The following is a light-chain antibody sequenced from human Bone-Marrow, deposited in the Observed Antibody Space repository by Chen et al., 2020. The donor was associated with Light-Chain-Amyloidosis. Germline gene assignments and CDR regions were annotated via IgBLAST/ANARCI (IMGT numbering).Light chain of an antibody. Sequence: EIVLTQSPRTLSLSPGERATLSCRASQSVSIFLAWYQQKPGQAPRLLIYDASNRASGIPARFNGSGSGTDFILPSNSLEPEDFAMYYCQQRTNWPPLTFGGGTKVE. V-gene: IGKV3-11*01. J-gene: IGKJ4*01. CDR2: DAS. CDR1: QSVSIF. CDR3: QQRTNWPPLT.